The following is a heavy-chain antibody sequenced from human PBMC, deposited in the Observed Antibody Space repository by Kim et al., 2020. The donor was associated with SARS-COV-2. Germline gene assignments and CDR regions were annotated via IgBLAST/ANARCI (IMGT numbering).Heavy chain of an antibody. J-gene: IGHJ5*02. D-gene: IGHD3-9*01. Sequence: GGSLRLSCAASGFTFSSYGMHWVRQAPGKGLEWVAVISYDGSNKYYADSVKGRFTISRDNSKNTLYLQMNSLRAEDTAVYYCAKDVLRYFDLLGGPLFDPWGQGTLVTVSS. CDR3: AKDVLRYFDLLGGPLFDP. CDR2: ISYDGSNK. CDR1: GFTFSSYG. V-gene: IGHV3-30*18.